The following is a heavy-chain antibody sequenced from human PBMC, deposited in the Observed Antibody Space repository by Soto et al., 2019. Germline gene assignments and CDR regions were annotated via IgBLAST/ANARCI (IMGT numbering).Heavy chain of an antibody. V-gene: IGHV4-39*01. CDR2: IYYSGST. CDR3: ARRGSGSYSDY. J-gene: IGHJ4*02. D-gene: IGHD1-26*01. CDR1: GGSISSNNYY. Sequence: PSETLSLTSPVSGGSISSNNYYWGWIRQPPGKGLEWIGSIYYSGSTYYNPSLKSRVTISVDTSKNQFSLKLSSVTAADTAVYYCARRGSGSYSDYWGQGTLVTVS.